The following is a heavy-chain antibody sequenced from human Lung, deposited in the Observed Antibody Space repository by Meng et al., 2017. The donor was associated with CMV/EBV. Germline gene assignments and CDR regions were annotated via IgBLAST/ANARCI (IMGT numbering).Heavy chain of an antibody. V-gene: IGHV3-30*03. CDR1: RFNFNTYA. Sequence: GGSLRLSCTASRFNFNTYAMHWVRQAPGKGLEWVALISYDGNNGHYADSMKGRFTISRDNAKNTLYLEMNSLRAEDTAVYYCARDHRAGRWLQLGYYDYWGRGTLVTVSS. CDR2: ISYDGNNG. J-gene: IGHJ4*02. CDR3: ARDHRAGRWLQLGYYDY. D-gene: IGHD5-24*01.